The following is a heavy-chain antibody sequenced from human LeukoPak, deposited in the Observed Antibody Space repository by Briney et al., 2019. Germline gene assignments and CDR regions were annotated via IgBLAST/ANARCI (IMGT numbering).Heavy chain of an antibody. V-gene: IGHV4-34*01. CDR2: INHSGST. CDR1: GGSFSGYY. Sequence: PSETLSLTCAVYGGSFSGYYWSWIRQPPGKGLEWIGEINHSGSTNYNPSLKSRVTISVDTSKNQFSLKLSSVTAADTAVYYCARDMGGSSWYYFDYWGQGTLVTVSS. J-gene: IGHJ4*02. D-gene: IGHD6-13*01. CDR3: ARDMGGSSWYYFDY.